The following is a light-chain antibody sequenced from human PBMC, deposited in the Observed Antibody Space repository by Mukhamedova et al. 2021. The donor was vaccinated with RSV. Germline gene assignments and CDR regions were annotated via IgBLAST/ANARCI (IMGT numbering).Light chain of an antibody. CDR2: AAS. V-gene: IGKV1-9*01. CDR3: QQFNTDPIT. J-gene: IGKJ5*01. Sequence: GQAPKLLISAASTLQSGVPSRFSGSGSGTDFTLTINSLQAEDFATYYCQQFNTDPITFGQGTRLEI.